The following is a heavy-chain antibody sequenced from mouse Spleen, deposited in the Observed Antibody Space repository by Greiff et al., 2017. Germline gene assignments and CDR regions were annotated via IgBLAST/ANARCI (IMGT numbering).Heavy chain of an antibody. Sequence: DVKLQESGPGLVKPSQSLSLTCTVTGYSITSDYAWNWIRQFPGNKLEWMGYISYSGSTSYNPSLKSRISITRDTSKNQFFLQLNSVTTEDTATYYCARGDWDAFDYWGQGTTLTVSS. CDR1: GYSITSDYA. CDR2: ISYSGST. J-gene: IGHJ2*01. D-gene: IGHD4-1*01. V-gene: IGHV3-2*02. CDR3: ARGDWDAFDY.